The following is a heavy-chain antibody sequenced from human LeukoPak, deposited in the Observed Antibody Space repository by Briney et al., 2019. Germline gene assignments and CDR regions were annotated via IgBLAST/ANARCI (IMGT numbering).Heavy chain of an antibody. V-gene: IGHV3-72*01. Sequence: GRSLRLSCAASGFTFSDQYMDWVRQAPGKGLEWVARIRNKANSYTTEYAASVKDRFTISRDDSKNSLYLQMNSLKTEDTAVYYCARDLKYCSSTPCSDSFDIWGQGTMVTVSS. CDR3: ARDLKYCSSTPCSDSFDI. CDR1: GFTFSDQY. D-gene: IGHD2-2*01. CDR2: IRNKANSYTT. J-gene: IGHJ3*02.